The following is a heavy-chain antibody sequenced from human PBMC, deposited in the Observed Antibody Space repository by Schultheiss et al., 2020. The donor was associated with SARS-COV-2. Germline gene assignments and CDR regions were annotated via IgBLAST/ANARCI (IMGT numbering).Heavy chain of an antibody. CDR1: GFTFSSYW. D-gene: IGHD3-3*01. CDR2: IKQDGSEK. V-gene: IGHV3-7*03. CDR3: ARELRFLEWLLSPTPTPRRVFDY. J-gene: IGHJ4*02. Sequence: GGSLRLSCAASGFTFSSYWMSWVRQAPGKGLEWVANIKQDGSEKYYVDSVKGRFTISRDNAKNSLYLQMNSLRAEDTAVYYCARELRFLEWLLSPTPTPRRVFDYWGQGTLVTVSS.